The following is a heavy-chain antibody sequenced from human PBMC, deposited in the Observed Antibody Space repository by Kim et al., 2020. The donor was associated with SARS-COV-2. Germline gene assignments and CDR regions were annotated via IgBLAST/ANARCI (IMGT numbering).Heavy chain of an antibody. Sequence: GGSLRLSCAASGFTFNNYGMHWVRQAPGKGLEWVAIIWYDGSNKYYADSVKGRFTISRDNYQDTLYLQMNSLRAEDTAVYYCAKESGGTVGSTHHYYGLVAWGHGTTVTVSS. J-gene: IGHJ6*02. CDR1: GFTFNNYG. CDR2: IWYDGSNK. D-gene: IGHD1-26*01. V-gene: IGHV3-33*06. CDR3: AKESGGTVGSTHHYYGLVA.